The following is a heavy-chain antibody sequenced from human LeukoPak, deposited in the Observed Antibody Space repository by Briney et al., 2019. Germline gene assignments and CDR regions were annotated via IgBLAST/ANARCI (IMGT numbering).Heavy chain of an antibody. V-gene: IGHV3-48*03. CDR1: GFTLSSYE. J-gene: IGHJ4*02. Sequence: GGSLRLSCVASGFTLSSYEMNWVRQAPGKGLEWVSYISPIGTIYYADSVRGRFTISRDNTKNSLSLQMNSLRVEDTAVYYCTRDQFNYDSAGPDYWGQGTLVTVSS. D-gene: IGHD3-22*01. CDR2: ISPIGTI. CDR3: TRDQFNYDSAGPDY.